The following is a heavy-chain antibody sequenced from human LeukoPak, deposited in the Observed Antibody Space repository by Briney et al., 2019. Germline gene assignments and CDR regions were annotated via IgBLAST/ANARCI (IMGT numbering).Heavy chain of an antibody. D-gene: IGHD1-26*01. CDR1: GFTFSSYS. V-gene: IGHV3-21*01. CDR2: ISSSSSYI. CDR3: ASEPSSNSGSYY. Sequence: GGSLRLSCAASGFTFSSYSMNWVRQAPGKGLEWVSSISSSSSYIYYADSVKGRFTISRDNAKNSLYLQMNSLRAEDTAVYYCASEPSSNSGSYYWGQGTLVTVSS. J-gene: IGHJ4*02.